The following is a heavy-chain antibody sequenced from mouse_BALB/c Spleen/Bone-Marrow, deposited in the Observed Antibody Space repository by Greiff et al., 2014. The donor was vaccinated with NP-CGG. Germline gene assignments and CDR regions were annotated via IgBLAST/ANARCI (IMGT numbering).Heavy chain of an antibody. CDR2: IRLKSNNYAT. V-gene: IGHV6-6*02. J-gene: IGHJ2*01. CDR1: GFTFSNYW. D-gene: IGHD1-1*01. Sequence: EVKLMESVGGLVQPGGSMKLSCVASGFTFSNYWMTWVRQSPEKGLEWVAEIRLKSNNYATHYAESVKGRFTISRDDSKSSVYLQMNDLRTEDTGIFYCTRVLRNFDYWGQGTTLTVSS. CDR3: TRVLRNFDY.